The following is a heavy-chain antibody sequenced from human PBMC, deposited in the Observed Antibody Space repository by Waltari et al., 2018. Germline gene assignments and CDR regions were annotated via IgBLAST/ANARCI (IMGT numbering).Heavy chain of an antibody. D-gene: IGHD3-22*01. CDR2: ISYDGSNK. CDR3: ARAKYNDSSGYYGTPDY. J-gene: IGHJ4*02. CDR1: GFTFSSYA. V-gene: IGHV3-30*01. Sequence: QVQLVESGGGVVQPGRSLRLSCAASGFTFSSYAMHWVRQAPGKGLEWVAVISYDGSNKYDAAHVKGRSAISRDNSKNTLYLQMNSLRAEDTAVYYCARAKYNDSSGYYGTPDYWGQGTLVTVSS.